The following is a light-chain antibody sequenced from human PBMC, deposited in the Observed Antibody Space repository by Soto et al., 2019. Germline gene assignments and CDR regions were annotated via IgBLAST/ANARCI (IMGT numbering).Light chain of an antibody. Sequence: QSVLTQPPSASGTPGQRVTISCSGSNSNIGSNTVTWYQQLPGTAPILLIYSNNQRSSGGPDRFSGSRSGTSGSLAISGLQSEDEADYYCATWDDRLNGYVFGSGTKLTVL. J-gene: IGLJ1*01. V-gene: IGLV1-44*01. CDR3: ATWDDRLNGYV. CDR2: SNN. CDR1: NSNIGSNT.